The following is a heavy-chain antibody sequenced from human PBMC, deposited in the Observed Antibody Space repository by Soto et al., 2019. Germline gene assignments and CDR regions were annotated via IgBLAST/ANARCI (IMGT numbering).Heavy chain of an antibody. CDR1: GGTFSSYA. CDR2: IIPIFGTA. D-gene: IGHD3-22*01. Sequence: VKVSCKASGGTFSSYAISWVRQAPGQGLEWMGGIIPIFGTANYAQKFQGRVTITADESTSTAYMELSSLRSEDTAVYYCARDQYYYDSSGYYPTGWFDPWGPGTTVTVSS. J-gene: IGHJ5*02. V-gene: IGHV1-69*13. CDR3: ARDQYYYDSSGYYPTGWFDP.